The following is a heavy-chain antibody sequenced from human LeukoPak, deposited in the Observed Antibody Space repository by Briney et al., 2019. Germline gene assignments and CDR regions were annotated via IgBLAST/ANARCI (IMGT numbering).Heavy chain of an antibody. J-gene: IGHJ4*02. CDR3: AGGLGTIFGVVIIKRHFDY. CDR2: INHSGST. Sequence: SETLSLTCAVYGGSFSGYYWSWIRQPPGKGLEWIGEINHSGSTNYNPSLKSRVTISVDTSKNQFSLKLSSVTAADTAVYYCAGGLGTIFGVVIIKRHFDYWGQGTLVTVSS. CDR1: GGSFSGYY. D-gene: IGHD3-3*01. V-gene: IGHV4-34*01.